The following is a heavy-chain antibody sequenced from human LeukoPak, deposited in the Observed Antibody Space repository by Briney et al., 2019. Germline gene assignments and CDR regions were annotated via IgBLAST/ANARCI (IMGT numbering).Heavy chain of an antibody. Sequence: SETLSLTCVVSGGSISSSNWWSWVRQPPGKGLEWIGEIYHSGSTNYNPSLKSRVTISVDKSKNQFSLKLSSVTAADTAVYYCASLTVVYYYYGMDVWGQGTTVTVSS. V-gene: IGHV4-4*02. D-gene: IGHD4-11*01. CDR2: IYHSGST. CDR3: ASLTVVYYYYGMDV. J-gene: IGHJ6*02. CDR1: GGSISSSNW.